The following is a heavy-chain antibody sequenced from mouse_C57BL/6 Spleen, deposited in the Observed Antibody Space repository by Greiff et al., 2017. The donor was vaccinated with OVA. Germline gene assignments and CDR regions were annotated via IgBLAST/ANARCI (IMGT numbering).Heavy chain of an antibody. Sequence: VQLQQPGAELVKPGASVKLSCKASGYTFTSYWMHWVKQRPGQGLEWIGMIHPNSGSTNYNEKFKSKATLTVDKSSSTAYMQLSSLTSEDSAVYYCARGGREGGYYYAMDYWGQGTSVTVSS. V-gene: IGHV1-64*01. CDR1: GYTFTSYW. J-gene: IGHJ4*01. CDR2: IHPNSGST. CDR3: ARGGREGGYYYAMDY. D-gene: IGHD6-1*01.